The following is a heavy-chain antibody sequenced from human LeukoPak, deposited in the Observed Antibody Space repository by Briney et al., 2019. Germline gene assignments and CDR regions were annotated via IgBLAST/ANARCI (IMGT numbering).Heavy chain of an antibody. Sequence: SETLSLTCAVYGGSFSGYYWSWIRQPPGKGLEWIGYIYYSGSTNYNPSLKSRVTISVDTSKNQFSLKLSSVTAADTAVYYCARHGVDTAMVSYFDYWGQGTLVTVSS. CDR2: IYYSGST. CDR1: GGSFSGYY. V-gene: IGHV4-59*08. D-gene: IGHD5-18*01. J-gene: IGHJ4*02. CDR3: ARHGVDTAMVSYFDY.